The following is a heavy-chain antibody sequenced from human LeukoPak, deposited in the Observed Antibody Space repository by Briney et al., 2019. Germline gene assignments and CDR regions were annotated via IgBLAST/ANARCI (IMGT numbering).Heavy chain of an antibody. V-gene: IGHV1-69*13. D-gene: IGHD3-10*01. CDR1: GGTFSSYA. Sequence: SVKVSCKASGGTFSSYAISWVRQAPGQGLEWMGGLIPIFGTANYAQKFQGRVTITADESTSTAYMELSSLRSEDTAVYYCATDRLGITIVRGVPYYYYGMDVWGQGTTVTVSS. J-gene: IGHJ6*02. CDR2: LIPIFGTA. CDR3: ATDRLGITIVRGVPYYYYGMDV.